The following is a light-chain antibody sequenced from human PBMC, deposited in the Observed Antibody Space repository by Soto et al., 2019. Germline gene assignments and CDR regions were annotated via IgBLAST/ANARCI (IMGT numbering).Light chain of an antibody. CDR2: EVV. V-gene: IGLV2-18*02. Sequence: QSVLTQPPSASGSPGQSVTISCTGTKNDIGVYDFVSWYQHHPGKAPRLIIYEVVQRPSGVPDRFSGSKSGNTASLTISGLQAEDEADYYCSSYTISSALVFGTGTKVTVL. CDR1: KNDIGVYDF. J-gene: IGLJ1*01. CDR3: SSYTISSALV.